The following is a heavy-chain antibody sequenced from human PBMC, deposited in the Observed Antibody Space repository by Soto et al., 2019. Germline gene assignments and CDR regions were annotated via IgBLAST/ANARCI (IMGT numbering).Heavy chain of an antibody. CDR2: VSKSDYT. CDR1: GFYFNNYG. Sequence: GGSLRLSCAVSGFYFNNYGINWVRQPPGKGLEWVSSVSKSDYTYYSDSVKGRFTISRDNAKNSVSLQMNSLRAEDTAVYYCAREDSIIIPAVSAFWGQGTLVTVSS. J-gene: IGHJ4*02. V-gene: IGHV3-21*01. CDR3: AREDSIIIPAVSAF. D-gene: IGHD2-2*01.